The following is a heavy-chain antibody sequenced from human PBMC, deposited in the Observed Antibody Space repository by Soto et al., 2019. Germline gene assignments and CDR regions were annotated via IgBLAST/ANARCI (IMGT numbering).Heavy chain of an antibody. CDR1: GFTFSSYA. CDR2: VSANGRNT. CDR3: AXDLSSLGWLALGAPFDS. Sequence: GGSLRLSCTASGFTFSSYAMNWVRQAPGKGLEWVSSVSANGRNTYYADSVKGRFTVSRDKSKNALFLQLDSLRVEDTAIYYCAXDLSSLGWLALGAPFDSWGPGTLVTVSS. D-gene: IGHD3-22*01. J-gene: IGHJ4*02. V-gene: IGHV3-23*01.